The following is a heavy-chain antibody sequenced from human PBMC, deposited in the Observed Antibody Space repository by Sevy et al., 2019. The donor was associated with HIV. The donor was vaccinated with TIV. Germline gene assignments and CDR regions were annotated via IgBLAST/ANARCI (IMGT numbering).Heavy chain of an antibody. V-gene: IGHV3-74*01. D-gene: IGHD6-13*01. J-gene: IGHJ6*03. CDR1: GFTFSSYW. Sequence: GGSLRLSCAASGFTFSSYWMHWVRQAPGKGLVWVSRINSDGSYTSYADSVKGRFTISRDNAKNTVYLQMNSLRAEDTAVYYCARVGIAAAGDYYYYMDVWGKGTTVTVSS. CDR3: ARVGIAAAGDYYYYMDV. CDR2: INSDGSYT.